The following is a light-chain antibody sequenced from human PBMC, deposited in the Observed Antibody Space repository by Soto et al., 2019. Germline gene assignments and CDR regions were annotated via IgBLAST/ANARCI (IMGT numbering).Light chain of an antibody. CDR1: QSICIW. Sequence: DIHMTQSPSTLSASVGDRVTITCRASQSICIWLAWYQQKPGKAPNLLIYKTFRLESGVPSRVNGSGSGTELTLTISSLQPDDFATYYCQHYDDYSWTFGQGTKVEIK. V-gene: IGKV1-5*03. CDR3: QHYDDYSWT. CDR2: KTF. J-gene: IGKJ1*01.